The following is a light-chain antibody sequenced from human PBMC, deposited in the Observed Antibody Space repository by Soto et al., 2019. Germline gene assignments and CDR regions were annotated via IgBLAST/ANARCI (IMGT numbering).Light chain of an antibody. CDR2: GAF. V-gene: IGKV3-15*01. CDR3: QQNSNLQAT. CDR1: QSITEK. Sequence: IVMTQSPDPLSLSPGERATLSCMASQSITEKVVWYQQKSGQAPRLLIYGAFTRAAGVPARISGSGSGTDFSLTISSLEPEDSAVCYCQQNSNLQATFGQGTKVDIK. J-gene: IGKJ1*01.